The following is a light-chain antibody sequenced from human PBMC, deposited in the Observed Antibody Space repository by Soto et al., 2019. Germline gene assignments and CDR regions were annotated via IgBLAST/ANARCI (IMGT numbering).Light chain of an antibody. CDR2: AVS. J-gene: IGLJ1*01. CDR1: SSDIGSYNH. Sequence: QSALTQPASVCGSPGQSITISCSGTSSDIGSYNHVAWYQQFPVKSPKLMIYAVSDRPPGVSDRFSGSKSGITASLNISGLQTEDEADSYCISYTDRQSYLFGTGTQVTVL. V-gene: IGLV2-14*03. CDR3: ISYTDRQSYL.